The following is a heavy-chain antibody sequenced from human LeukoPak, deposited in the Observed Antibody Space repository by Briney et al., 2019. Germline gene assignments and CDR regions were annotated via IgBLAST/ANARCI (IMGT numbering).Heavy chain of an antibody. CDR1: GCTLTELS. V-gene: IGHV1-24*01. J-gene: IGHJ4*02. D-gene: IGHD3-9*01. Sequence: GASVKVSCKVSGCTLTELSMHWVRQAPGKGLEWMGGFDPEDGETIYAQKFQGRVTMTEDTSTDTAYMELSSLRSEDTAVYYCAPLGPYDILTGLNYWGQGTLVTVSS. CDR2: FDPEDGET. CDR3: APLGPYDILTGLNY.